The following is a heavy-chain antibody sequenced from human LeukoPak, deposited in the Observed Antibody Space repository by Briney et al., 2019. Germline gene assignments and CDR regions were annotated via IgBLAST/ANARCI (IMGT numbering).Heavy chain of an antibody. V-gene: IGHV1-8*01. D-gene: IGHD3-3*01. CDR3: ARLIDSIFGVVIPSYFDY. CDR1: GYTFTSYD. Sequence: ASVKVSCTASGYTFTSYDINWVRQATGQGLEWMGWMNPNSGNTGYAQKFQGRVTMTRNTSISTAYMELSSLRSEDTAVYYCARLIDSIFGVVIPSYFDYWGQGTLVTVSS. J-gene: IGHJ4*02. CDR2: MNPNSGNT.